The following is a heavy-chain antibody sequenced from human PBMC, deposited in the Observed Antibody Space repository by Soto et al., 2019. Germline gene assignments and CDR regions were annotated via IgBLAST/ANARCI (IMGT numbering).Heavy chain of an antibody. Sequence: GASVKVSCKASGYTFTSYAMHWVRQAPGQRLEWMGWINAGNSNTKYSQKFQGRVTITRDTSASTAYMELSSLRSEDTAVYYCARDRDGYNLFDYWGQGTLVTVSS. D-gene: IGHD5-12*01. V-gene: IGHV1-3*01. CDR3: ARDRDGYNLFDY. CDR2: INAGNSNT. J-gene: IGHJ4*02. CDR1: GYTFTSYA.